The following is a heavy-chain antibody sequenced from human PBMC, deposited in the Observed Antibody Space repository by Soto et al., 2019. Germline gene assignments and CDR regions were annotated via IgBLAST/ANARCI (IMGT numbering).Heavy chain of an antibody. Sequence: PGGSLRLSCAASGFTFSSYSMNWVRQAPGKGLEWVSSISSSSSYIYYADSVKGRFTISRDNAKNSLYLQMNSLRAEDTAVYYCARHYSGSYHAPFDYWGQGTLVTVSS. J-gene: IGHJ4*02. CDR3: ARHYSGSYHAPFDY. CDR2: ISSSSSYI. V-gene: IGHV3-21*01. CDR1: GFTFSSYS. D-gene: IGHD1-26*01.